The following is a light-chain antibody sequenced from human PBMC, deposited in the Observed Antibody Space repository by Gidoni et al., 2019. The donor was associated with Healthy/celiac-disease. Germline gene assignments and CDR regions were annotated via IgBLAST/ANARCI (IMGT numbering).Light chain of an antibody. CDR3: AAWDDSLSGGV. Sequence: QSVLTQPPSASGTPGQRVIISCSGSSSNIGSNYVYWYQHLPGTAPKLLIYRNNQRPSGVPDRFSGSKSGTSASLAISGLRSEDEADYYCAAWDDSLSGGVFGGGTKLTVL. J-gene: IGLJ2*01. V-gene: IGLV1-47*01. CDR1: SSNIGSNY. CDR2: RNN.